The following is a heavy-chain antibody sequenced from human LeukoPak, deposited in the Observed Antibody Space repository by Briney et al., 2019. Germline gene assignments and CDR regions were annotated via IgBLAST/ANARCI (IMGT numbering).Heavy chain of an antibody. Sequence: GGSLRLSCAASGFTFRNFGMHWVRQAPGKGLEWVAVIWYDGSNKKYADSVKGRFTFSRDNSKNMLYLQMDSLGAEDTAVYYCARDRNWGSAAHHFDLWGQGTLVSVSS. V-gene: IGHV3-33*01. CDR3: ARDRNWGSAAHHFDL. CDR2: IWYDGSNK. J-gene: IGHJ4*02. D-gene: IGHD7-27*01. CDR1: GFTFRNFG.